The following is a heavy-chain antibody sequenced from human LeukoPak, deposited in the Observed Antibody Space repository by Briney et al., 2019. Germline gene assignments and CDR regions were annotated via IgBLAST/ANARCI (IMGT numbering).Heavy chain of an antibody. V-gene: IGHV4-30-4*01. CDR3: ARWGLVLTSGFDP. CDR1: GGSISSGVYS. Sequence: SQTLSLTCTVSGGSISSGVYSWNWIRQPPGKGLEWIGYIYYSGSTYYNPSLKSRVTFSVDTSKNHFSLKLNSVTAADTAVYYCARWGLVLTSGFDPWGQGTLVTVSS. J-gene: IGHJ5*02. CDR2: IYYSGST. D-gene: IGHD4/OR15-4a*01.